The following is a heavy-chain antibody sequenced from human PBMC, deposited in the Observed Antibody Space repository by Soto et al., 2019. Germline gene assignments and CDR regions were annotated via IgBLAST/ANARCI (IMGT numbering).Heavy chain of an antibody. Sequence: SVKASCKPFGGTFRTYATTWVQQAPGQGFEWMGGIIPIFGTANYAQNFQGRVTITADESTSTAYMELSSLRSEDMAVYYCARDLMGVAFDIWGQGTMVTVSS. CDR3: ARDLMGVAFDI. V-gene: IGHV1-69*13. J-gene: IGHJ3*02. CDR2: IIPIFGTA. D-gene: IGHD3-16*01. CDR1: GGTFRTYA.